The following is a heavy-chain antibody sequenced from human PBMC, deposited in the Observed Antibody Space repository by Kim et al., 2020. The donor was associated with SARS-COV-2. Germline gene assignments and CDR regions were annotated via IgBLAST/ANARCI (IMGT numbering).Heavy chain of an antibody. CDR3: ARRLGLTGTSDY. D-gene: IGHD1-20*01. V-gene: IGHV5-51*01. Sequence: RYRPSFQGQVTISADKSISTAYLQWSSLKASDTAMYYCARRLGLTGTSDYWGQGTLVTVSS. J-gene: IGHJ4*02.